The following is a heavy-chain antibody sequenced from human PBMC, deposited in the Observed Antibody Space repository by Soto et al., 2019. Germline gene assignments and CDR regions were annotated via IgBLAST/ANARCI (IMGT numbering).Heavy chain of an antibody. CDR3: ARDTGGMGSSSWTHHFDY. V-gene: IGHV3-21*01. CDR2: ISSSSSYI. J-gene: IGHJ4*02. CDR1: GFTFSSYS. Sequence: EVQLVESGGGLVKPGGSLRLSCAASGFTFSSYSMNWVRQAPGKGLEWVSSISSSSSYIYYADSVKGRFTISRDNAKNSLYLQMNSLRAEDTAVYYCARDTGGMGSSSWTHHFDYWGQGTLVTLSS. D-gene: IGHD6-13*01.